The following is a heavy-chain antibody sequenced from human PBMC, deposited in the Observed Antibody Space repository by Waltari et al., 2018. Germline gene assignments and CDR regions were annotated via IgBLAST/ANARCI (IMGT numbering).Heavy chain of an antibody. V-gene: IGHV4-39*01. CDR1: GGSISSSSYY. CDR3: ARLPYSSSHYYYYYMDV. Sequence: QLQLQESGPGLVKPSETLSLTCTVSGGSISSSSYYWGWIRQPPGKGLEWIGSIYYSGSTYYNPSLNSRVTISVDTSKNQFSLKLSSVTAADTAVYYCARLPYSSSHYYYYYMDVWGKGTTVTVSS. CDR2: IYYSGST. J-gene: IGHJ6*03. D-gene: IGHD6-6*01.